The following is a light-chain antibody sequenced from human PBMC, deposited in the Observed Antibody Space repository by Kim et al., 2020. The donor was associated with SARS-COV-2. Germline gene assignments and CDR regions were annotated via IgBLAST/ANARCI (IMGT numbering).Light chain of an antibody. CDR2: YDR. CDR3: QVWDNYSDHVV. J-gene: IGLJ2*01. V-gene: IGLV3-21*04. Sequence: SSELTQPPSVSVAPGKTARITCGGNNIGSNSVHWYQQKPGQGPVLVMKYDRDRPSGIPGRISGSNSGNTATLTITRVEAGDEADYYCQVWDNYSDHVVFGGGTQLTVL. CDR1: NIGSNS.